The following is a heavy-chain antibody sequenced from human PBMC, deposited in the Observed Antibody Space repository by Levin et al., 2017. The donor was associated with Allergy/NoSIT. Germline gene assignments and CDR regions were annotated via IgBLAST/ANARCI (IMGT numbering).Heavy chain of an antibody. V-gene: IGHV1-18*01. D-gene: IGHD3-10*01. J-gene: IGHJ4*02. Sequence: GASVKVSCKASGYTFTSYGISWVRQAPGQGLEWMGWISAYNGNTNYAQKLQGRVTMTTDTSTSTAYMELRSLRSDDTAVYYCARDRLTMVRGVIITYGSNPKNDYWGQGTLVTVSS. CDR3: ARDRLTMVRGVIITYGSNPKNDY. CDR1: GYTFTSYG. CDR2: ISAYNGNT.